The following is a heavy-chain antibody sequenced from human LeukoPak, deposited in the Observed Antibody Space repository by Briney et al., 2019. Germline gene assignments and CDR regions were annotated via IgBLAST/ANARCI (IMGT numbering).Heavy chain of an antibody. Sequence: ASVKVSCKVSGYTLTELSMHWVRQAPVKGLEWMGGFDPEDGETIYAQKFQGRVTMTEDTSTDTAYMELSSLRSEDTAVYYCATVGRFGEFYFFDYWGQGTLVTVSS. CDR2: FDPEDGET. J-gene: IGHJ4*02. D-gene: IGHD3-10*01. V-gene: IGHV1-24*01. CDR1: GYTLTELS. CDR3: ATVGRFGEFYFFDY.